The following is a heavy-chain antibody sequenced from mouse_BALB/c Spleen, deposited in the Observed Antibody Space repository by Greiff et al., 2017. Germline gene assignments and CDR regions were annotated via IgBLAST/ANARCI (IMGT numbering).Heavy chain of an antibody. CDR2: IYPGNSDT. J-gene: IGHJ2*01. CDR3: TRYYYGTYFDY. V-gene: IGHV1-5*01. CDR1: GYSFTSYW. D-gene: IGHD1-1*01. Sequence: VQLKQSGTVLARPGASVKMSCKASGYSFTSYWMHWVKQRPGQGLEWIGAIYPGNSDTSYNQKFKGKAKLTAVTSASTAYMELSSLTNEDSAVYYCTRYYYGTYFDYWGQGTTLTVSA.